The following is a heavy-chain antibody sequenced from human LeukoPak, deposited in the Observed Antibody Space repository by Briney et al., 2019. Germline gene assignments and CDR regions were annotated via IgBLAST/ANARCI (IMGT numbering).Heavy chain of an antibody. CDR1: AHTLTIYD. J-gene: IGHJ5*02. CDR3: ARGARFDP. CDR2: MNTNSGNT. V-gene: IGHV1-8*02. Sequence: ASLTVSSKGSAHTLTIYDIKGVRQAPGEGVEWMGWMNTNSGNTGYAQKFQCRVTITRNTSISTAYMELSSLRSEDTAVYYCARGARFDPWGQGTLVTVSS.